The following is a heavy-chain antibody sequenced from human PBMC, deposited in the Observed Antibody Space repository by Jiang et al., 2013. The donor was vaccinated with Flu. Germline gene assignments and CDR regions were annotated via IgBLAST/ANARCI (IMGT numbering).Heavy chain of an antibody. Sequence: VQLVESGGGLVKPGGSLRLSCAASGFTFSSYSMNWVRQAPGKGLEWVSSISSSSSYIYYADSVKGRFTISRDNAKNSLYLQMNSLRAGDTAVYYCARGLYCSSTSCYFSDYWGQGTLVTVSS. CDR3: ARGLYCSSTSCYFSDY. CDR1: GFTFSSYS. CDR2: ISSSSSYI. V-gene: IGHV3-21*01. J-gene: IGHJ4*02. D-gene: IGHD2-2*01.